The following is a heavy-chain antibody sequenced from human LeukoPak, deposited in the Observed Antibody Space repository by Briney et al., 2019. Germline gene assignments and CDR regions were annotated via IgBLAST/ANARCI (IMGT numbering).Heavy chain of an antibody. D-gene: IGHD1-26*01. Sequence: PPETLSLTCTVSGGSISSSSYYWGWIRQPPGKGLEWIGSIYYSGSTYYNPSLKSRVTISVDTSKNQFSLKLSSVTAADTAVYYCARSHSGSRRGFDYWGQGTLVTVSS. CDR2: IYYSGST. CDR3: ARSHSGSRRGFDY. CDR1: GGSISSSSYY. J-gene: IGHJ4*02. V-gene: IGHV4-39*07.